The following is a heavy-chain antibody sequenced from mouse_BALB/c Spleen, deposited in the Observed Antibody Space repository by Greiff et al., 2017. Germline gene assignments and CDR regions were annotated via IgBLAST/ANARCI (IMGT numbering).Heavy chain of an antibody. CDR2: ISCYNGAT. D-gene: IGHD3-2*01. J-gene: IGHJ2*01. CDR1: GYSFTGYY. Sequence: LVKTGASVKISCKASGYSFTGYYMHWVKQSHGKSLEWIGYISCYNGATSYNQKFKGKATFTVDTSSSTAYMQFNSLTSEDSAVYYCARQTARAPYYFDYWGQGTTLTVSA. CDR3: ARQTARAPYYFDY. V-gene: IGHV1S34*01.